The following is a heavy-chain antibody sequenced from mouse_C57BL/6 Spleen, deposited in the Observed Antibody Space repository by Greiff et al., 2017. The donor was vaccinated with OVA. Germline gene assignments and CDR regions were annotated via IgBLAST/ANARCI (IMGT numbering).Heavy chain of an antibody. D-gene: IGHD1-1*01. V-gene: IGHV1-19*01. CDR2: INPYNGGT. CDR1: GYTFTNYY. Sequence: VQLQQSGPVLVKPGASVKMSCKASGYTFTNYYMNWVKQSNGKSLEWIGVINPYNGGTSYNQKFKGKATLTVDKSSSTAYMELNSLTSEDSAFSFCSRNAWINTLVPYYFDYWGQGTIVTVSS. CDR3: SRNAWINTLVPYYFDY. J-gene: IGHJ2*01.